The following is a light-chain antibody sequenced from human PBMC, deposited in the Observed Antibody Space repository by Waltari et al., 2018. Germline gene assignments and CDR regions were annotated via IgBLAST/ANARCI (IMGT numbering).Light chain of an antibody. J-gene: IGKJ1*01. CDR1: QSVLYRSKNKNY. Sequence: DIVMTPSPDSLAVSLGERATINCKSSQSVLYRSKNKNYLAWYQQKPGQPPKLLIYWASTRESGVPDRFSGSGSGTDFTLTISSLQAEDVAVYYCQQYYSTRTFGQGTKVEIK. CDR3: QQYYSTRT. V-gene: IGKV4-1*01. CDR2: WAS.